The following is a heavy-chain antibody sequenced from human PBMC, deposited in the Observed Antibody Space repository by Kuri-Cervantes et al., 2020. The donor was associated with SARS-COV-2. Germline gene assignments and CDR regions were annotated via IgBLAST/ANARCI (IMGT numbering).Heavy chain of an antibody. CDR3: AREINRGFDY. J-gene: IGHJ4*02. Sequence: ESLKISCAVYGGSFSGYYWSWIRQPPGKGLEWIGEINHSGSTNYNPSLKSRVTISVDTSKNQFSLKLSSVTAADTAVYYCAREINRGFDYWGQGTLVTVSS. V-gene: IGHV4-34*01. CDR2: INHSGST. CDR1: GGSFSGYY.